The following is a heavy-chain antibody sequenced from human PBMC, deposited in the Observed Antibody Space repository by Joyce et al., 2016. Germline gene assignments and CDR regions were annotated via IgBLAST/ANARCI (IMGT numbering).Heavy chain of an antibody. J-gene: IGHJ4*02. Sequence: QVQLQESGPGLVKPSQTLSPTCTVFGVSVSNRDYYWSWIRQHPEKGLGFIWYIYYTGKSFYNPPLTSRVIMSVDTANNQFSLNLISVTVADTAVYYCVMLVRHSGSYYPEYWGQGSLVTVSS. CDR1: GVSVSNRDYY. CDR2: IYYTGKS. D-gene: IGHD1-26*01. CDR3: VMLVRHSGSYYPEY. V-gene: IGHV4-31*03.